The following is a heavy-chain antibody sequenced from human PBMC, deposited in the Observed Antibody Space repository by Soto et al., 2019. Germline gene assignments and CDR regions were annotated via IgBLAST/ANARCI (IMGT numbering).Heavy chain of an antibody. CDR3: ARLGGVAGPR. D-gene: IGHD3-16*01. J-gene: IGHJ4*02. CDR1: GGSISSSSYY. V-gene: IGHV4-39*01. Sequence: SETLSLTCTVSGGSISSSSYYWGWIRQPPGKGLEWIGSIYYSGSTYYSPSLKSRVAISVDTSKNQFSLKLSSVTAADTAVYYCARLGGVAGPRWGQGTLVTVSS. CDR2: IYYSGST.